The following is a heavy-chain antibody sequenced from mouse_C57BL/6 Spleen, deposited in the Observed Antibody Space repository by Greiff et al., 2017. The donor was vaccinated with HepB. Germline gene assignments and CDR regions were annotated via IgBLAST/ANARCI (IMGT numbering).Heavy chain of an antibody. Sequence: VQLQQPGAELVMPGASVKLSCKASGYTFTSYWMHWVKQRPGQGLEWIGEIDPSDSYTNYNQKFKGKSTLTVDKSSSTAYMQLSSLTSEDSAVYYCARDALYYFDDWGQGTTLTVSS. CDR3: ARDALYYFDD. CDR1: GYTFTSYW. J-gene: IGHJ2*01. CDR2: IDPSDSYT. V-gene: IGHV1-69*01.